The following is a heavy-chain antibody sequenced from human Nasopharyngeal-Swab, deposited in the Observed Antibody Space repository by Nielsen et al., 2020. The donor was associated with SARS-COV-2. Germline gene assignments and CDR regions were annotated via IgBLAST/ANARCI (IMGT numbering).Heavy chain of an antibody. CDR3: ARASRGWS. CDR2: ISTSGTTI. D-gene: IGHD6-19*01. J-gene: IGHJ5*02. V-gene: IGHV3-48*03. CDR1: GFTFDKYE. Sequence: GSLKISCAASGFTFDKYEMNWVRQAPGKGLEWVAYISTSGTTIHYADSVRGRFTVSRDDAKKSLHLQMNSLRVDDTAVYYCARASRGWSWGQGTPVTVSS.